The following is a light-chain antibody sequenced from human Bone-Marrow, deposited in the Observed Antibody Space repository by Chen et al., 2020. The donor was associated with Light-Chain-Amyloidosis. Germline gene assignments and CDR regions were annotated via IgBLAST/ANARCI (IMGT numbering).Light chain of an antibody. CDR2: DDS. J-gene: IGLJ3*02. CDR1: NIGSTS. CDR3: QVWDRSSDRPV. V-gene: IGLV3-21*02. Sequence: SYLLTQPSSVSVAPGPTATTACGGNNIGSTSVHWYQQTPGQAPLRGVYDDSDRPSGIPERLSGSNSGNTATLTISRVEAGDEADYYGQVWDRSSDRPVFGGGTKLTVL.